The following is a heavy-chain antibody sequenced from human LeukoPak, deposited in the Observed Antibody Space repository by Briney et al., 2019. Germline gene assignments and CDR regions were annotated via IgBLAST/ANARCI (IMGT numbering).Heavy chain of an antibody. D-gene: IGHD4-17*01. V-gene: IGHV3-7*05. CDR1: GFTFSNYW. J-gene: IGHJ4*02. CDR2: IKQDGSEK. CDR3: GREKVTTTRSFFDY. Sequence: GGSLRLSCAASGFTFSNYWTTWVRQAPGKGLEWVANIKQDGSEKYYVDSVKGRFTISRDNARNSLFLQMNSLRADDTAVYYCGREKVTTTRSFFDYWGQGTLVTVSS.